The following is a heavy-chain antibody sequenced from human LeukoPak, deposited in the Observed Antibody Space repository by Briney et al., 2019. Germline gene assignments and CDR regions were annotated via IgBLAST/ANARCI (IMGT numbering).Heavy chain of an antibody. CDR3: ARGSVARWNYGSGMGYFDY. CDR1: GYTFTAYY. J-gene: IGHJ4*02. Sequence: GASVKVSCKASGYTFTAYYMHWVRQAPGHRLEWMGWINPNSSVTNYTQKFQGRVTMTRDTSISTAYMELSRLRSDDTAVYYCARGSVARWNYGSGMGYFDYWGQGTLVTVSS. V-gene: IGHV1-2*02. CDR2: INPNSSVT. D-gene: IGHD3-10*01.